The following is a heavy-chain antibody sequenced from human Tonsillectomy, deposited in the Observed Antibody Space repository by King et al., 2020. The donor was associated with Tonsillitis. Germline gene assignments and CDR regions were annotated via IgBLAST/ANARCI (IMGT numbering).Heavy chain of an antibody. V-gene: IGHV3-74*01. CDR3: ASWGTIFGAP. CDR2: INSDGSFT. J-gene: IGHJ5*02. CDR1: GFTFSSYW. Sequence: VQLVESGGGLVQPGGSLRLSCAASGFTFSSYWMHWVRHTPGKGLVCISGINSDGSFTSYADAVKGRFTISRDNAKNTLYLQMNSLRAEDTAVYYCASWGTIFGAPWGQGTLVTVSS. D-gene: IGHD3-3*01.